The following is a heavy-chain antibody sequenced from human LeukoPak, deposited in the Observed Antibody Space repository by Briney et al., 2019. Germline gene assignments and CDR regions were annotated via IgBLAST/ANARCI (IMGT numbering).Heavy chain of an antibody. V-gene: IGHV3-30-3*01. J-gene: IGHJ6*02. CDR1: GFTFSSYA. Sequence: GRSLRLSCAASGFTFSSYAMHWVRQAPGKGLEWVAVISYDGSNKYYADVVKGRFTISRDNSKNTLYLQMNSLRAEDTAVYYCARGGHCSSTSCYGYYYYYGMDVWGQGSTVTVSS. CDR2: ISYDGSNK. CDR3: ARGGHCSSTSCYGYYYYYGMDV. D-gene: IGHD2-2*01.